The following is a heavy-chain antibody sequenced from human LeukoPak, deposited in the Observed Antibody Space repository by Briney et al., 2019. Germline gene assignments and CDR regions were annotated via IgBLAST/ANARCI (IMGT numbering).Heavy chain of an antibody. CDR3: ARETPRRGETRDGYR. D-gene: IGHD5-24*01. CDR2: ISYDGSNK. CDR1: GFTFSSYF. V-gene: IGHV3-30*03. Sequence: GGSLRLSCAASGFTFSSYFMNWVRQAPGKGLEWVAVISYDGSNKYYADSVKGRFTISRDNSKNTLYLQMNSLRAEDTAVYYCARETPRRGETRDGYRWGQGTLVTVSS. J-gene: IGHJ4*02.